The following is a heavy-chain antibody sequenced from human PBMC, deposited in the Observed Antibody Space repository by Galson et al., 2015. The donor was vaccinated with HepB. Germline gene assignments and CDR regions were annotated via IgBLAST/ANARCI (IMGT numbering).Heavy chain of an antibody. J-gene: IGHJ6*02. CDR3: ARAGGYIDYYYYYGMDV. D-gene: IGHD3-22*01. CDR1: GFTFSSFA. V-gene: IGHV3-23*01. CDR2: ISDGGDTT. Sequence: LRLSCATSGFTFSSFAMTWVRQAPGKGLEWVSAISDGGDTTYYADSVKGRFSITRDISKSTLSLQMNSLRAEDTAVYYCARAGGYIDYYYYYGMDVWGQGTTVTVSS.